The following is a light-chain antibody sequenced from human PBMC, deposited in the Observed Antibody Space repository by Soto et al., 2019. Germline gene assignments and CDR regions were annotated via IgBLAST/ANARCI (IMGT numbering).Light chain of an antibody. CDR3: QQYGGLPT. CDR2: GAS. J-gene: IGKJ1*01. V-gene: IGKV3-20*01. Sequence: VLTQSPGTLSLSPGGRVTPSWRASQSDTSSYIAWYQQKSGQAPRLLLYGASSRATGIPDRFRGSGSGTDFTLTISRLEPEDFAVYYCQQYGGLPTFGQATKWIS. CDR1: QSDTSSY.